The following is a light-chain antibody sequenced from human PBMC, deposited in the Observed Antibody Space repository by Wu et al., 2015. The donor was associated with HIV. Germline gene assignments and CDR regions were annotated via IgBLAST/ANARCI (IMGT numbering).Light chain of an antibody. Sequence: DIQMTQSPSTLSASVGDTVTITCRASQTIRRRLAWYQQKPGKAPKLLIYETSNLQNGVPSRFSGSASGTEFTLSISGLQPDDFATYYCQQYDDYMYTFGQGTKL. V-gene: IGKV1-5*03. J-gene: IGKJ2*01. CDR3: QQYDDYMYT. CDR2: ETS. CDR1: QTIRRR.